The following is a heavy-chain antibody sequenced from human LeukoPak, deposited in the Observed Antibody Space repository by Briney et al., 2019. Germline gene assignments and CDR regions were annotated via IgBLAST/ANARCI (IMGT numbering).Heavy chain of an antibody. J-gene: IGHJ4*02. CDR1: GGSISSYY. CDR3: ARDPPGSGSYYDY. D-gene: IGHD3-10*01. V-gene: IGHV4-59*01. Sequence: SETLSLTCTVSGGSISSYYWSWIRQPPGKGLEWIGYIYYSGSTNYNPSLKSRVTISVDTSKNHFSLKLSSVTAADTAVYYCARDPPGSGSYYDYWGQGTLVTVSS. CDR2: IYYSGST.